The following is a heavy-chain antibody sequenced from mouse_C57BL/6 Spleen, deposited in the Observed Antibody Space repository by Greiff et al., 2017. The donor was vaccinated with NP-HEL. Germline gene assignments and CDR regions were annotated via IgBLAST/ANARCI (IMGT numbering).Heavy chain of an antibody. CDR3: TRGFITTVVDWYFDV. CDR2: ISSGGDYI. J-gene: IGHJ1*03. V-gene: IGHV5-9-1*02. CDR1: GFTFSSYA. D-gene: IGHD1-1*01. Sequence: EVNVVESGEGLVKPGGSLKLSCAASGFTFSSYAMSWVRQTPEKRLEWVAYISSGGDYIYYADTVKGRFTISRDNARNTLYLQMSSLKSEDTAMYYCTRGFITTVVDWYFDVWGTGTTVTVSS.